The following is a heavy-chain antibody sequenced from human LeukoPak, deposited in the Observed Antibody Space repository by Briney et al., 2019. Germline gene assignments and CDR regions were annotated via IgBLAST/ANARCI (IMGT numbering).Heavy chain of an antibody. CDR1: KFTFSSYA. CDR2: ISGSGGRT. CDR3: AKDPLGDWYFDL. D-gene: IGHD3-10*01. Sequence: GGSLRLSCAASKFTFSSYAMSWVRQAPGKGLEWVSGISGSGGRTYYADSVKGRFTISRDNSKNTLYLQMNSLRAEDTAVYYCAKDPLGDWYFDLWGRGTLVTVSS. J-gene: IGHJ2*01. V-gene: IGHV3-23*01.